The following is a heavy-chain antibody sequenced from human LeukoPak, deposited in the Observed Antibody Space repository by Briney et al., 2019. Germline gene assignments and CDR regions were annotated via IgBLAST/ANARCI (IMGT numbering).Heavy chain of an antibody. CDR1: GFPFNTYE. CDR2: ISSSGSPI. D-gene: IGHD2-2*03. J-gene: IGHJ3*02. Sequence: QTGGSLRLSCAASGFPFNTYEMNWVRQAPGKGLEWLSYISSSGSPIYYAGSVRGRFTISRDNSKNTLYLQMNSLRAEDTAVYYCAKSGGYCSSTSCPYSGPHDAFDIWGQGTMVTVSS. V-gene: IGHV3-48*03. CDR3: AKSGGYCSSTSCPYSGPHDAFDI.